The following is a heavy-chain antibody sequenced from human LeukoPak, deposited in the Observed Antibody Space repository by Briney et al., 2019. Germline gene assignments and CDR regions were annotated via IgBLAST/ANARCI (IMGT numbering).Heavy chain of an antibody. D-gene: IGHD3-16*02. CDR1: GGSISSYY. J-gene: IGHJ4*02. CDR2: IYYSGST. V-gene: IGHV4-59*01. Sequence: SETLSLTCTVSGGSISSYYWSWIRQPPGKGLEWIGYIYYSGSTNYNPSLKSRATISVDTSKNQFSLKLSSVTAADTAVYYCARTSYSYPLDYWGQRTLVTVSS. CDR3: ARTSYSYPLDY.